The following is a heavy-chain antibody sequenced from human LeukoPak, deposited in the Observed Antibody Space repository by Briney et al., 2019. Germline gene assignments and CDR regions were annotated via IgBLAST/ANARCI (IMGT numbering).Heavy chain of an antibody. Sequence: SETLSLTCAVYGGSFSGYYWSWIRQPPGKGLEWIGEINHSGSTNYNPSLKSRVTISVDTSKNQFSLKLSSVTAADTAVYYCARLHGSGSYHRYYYYMDVWGKGTTVTISS. CDR2: INHSGST. D-gene: IGHD3-10*01. V-gene: IGHV4-34*01. CDR1: GGSFSGYY. CDR3: ARLHGSGSYHRYYYYMDV. J-gene: IGHJ6*03.